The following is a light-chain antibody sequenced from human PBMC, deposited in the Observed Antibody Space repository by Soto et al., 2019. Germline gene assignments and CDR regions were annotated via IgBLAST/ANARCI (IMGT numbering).Light chain of an antibody. CDR1: KIGSKN. Sequence: ELTQPLSVSVVLGQTARITCGGNKIGSKNVQWYQQKPGQAPVLVIYRDFNRPSGIPERFSGSNSGNTATLTISRAQAGDEADYYCQVWDSSAVFGTGTKVTVL. V-gene: IGLV3-9*01. CDR3: QVWDSSAV. J-gene: IGLJ1*01. CDR2: RDF.